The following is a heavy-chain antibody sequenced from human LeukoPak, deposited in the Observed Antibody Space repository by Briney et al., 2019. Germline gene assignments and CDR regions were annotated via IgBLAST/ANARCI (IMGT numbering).Heavy chain of an antibody. CDR2: IHDSGST. V-gene: IGHV4-59*08. J-gene: IGHJ4*02. Sequence: SETLSLTCTVSGGSISSYYWTWIRQPPGKGLEWIGYIHDSGSTHFNPSLRSRVTMSIDTSKNQFSLNLSSVTAADTAVYYCATQYAPQTLAYGYWGQGTLVTVSS. CDR3: ATQYAPQTLAYGY. CDR1: GGSISSYY. D-gene: IGHD2-8*01.